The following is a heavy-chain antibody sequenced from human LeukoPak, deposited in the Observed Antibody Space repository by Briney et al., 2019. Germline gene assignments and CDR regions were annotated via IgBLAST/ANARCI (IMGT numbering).Heavy chain of an antibody. CDR3: ARRSGYSSSWSPGGDYFDY. D-gene: IGHD6-13*01. V-gene: IGHV3-7*03. J-gene: IGHJ4*02. CDR2: IKPDGSEK. Sequence: GGSLRLSCAASGFTFSSFWMTWVRQAPGKGLEWVANIKPDGSEKSYVGSVKGRFTVSRDNAKNSLYLQMNSLRAEDTALYYCARRSGYSSSWSPGGDYFDYWGQGTLVTVSS. CDR1: GFTFSSFW.